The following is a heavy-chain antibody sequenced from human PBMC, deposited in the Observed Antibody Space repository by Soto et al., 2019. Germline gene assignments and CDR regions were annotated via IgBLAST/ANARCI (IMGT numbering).Heavy chain of an antibody. Sequence: ETLSLACPVYGGSFSGYYWSWIRQRPGKGLAWIGEINHSGSTNYNPSLKSRVTISVDTSKNQFSLKLSSVTAADTAVYYCARRNYYDSSGYYYVSWFDPWGQGTLVTVSS. CDR3: ARRNYYDSSGYYYVSWFDP. V-gene: IGHV4-34*01. D-gene: IGHD3-22*01. J-gene: IGHJ5*02. CDR2: INHSGST. CDR1: GGSFSGYY.